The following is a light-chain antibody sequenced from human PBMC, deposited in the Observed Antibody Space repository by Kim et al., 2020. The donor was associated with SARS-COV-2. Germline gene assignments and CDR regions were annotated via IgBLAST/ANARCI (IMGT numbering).Light chain of an antibody. CDR2: DVS. Sequence: GASIPISFAGTGSDVGGYNYVSWYQQHPGKAPKLMLYDVSKRPSGVSNRFSGSKSGNTASLTISGLQAEDEADYYCSSYTSSSTVVFGGGTQLTVL. J-gene: IGLJ2*01. CDR3: SSYTSSSTVV. CDR1: GSDVGGYNY. V-gene: IGLV2-14*04.